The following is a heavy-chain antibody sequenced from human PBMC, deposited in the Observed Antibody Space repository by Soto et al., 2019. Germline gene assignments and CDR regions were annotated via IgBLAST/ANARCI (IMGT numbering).Heavy chain of an antibody. CDR1: GYTFTSYG. Sequence: GASVKVSCKASGYTFTSYGICWVRQAPGQGLEWMGWISAYNGNTNYAQKLQGRVTMTTDTSTSTAYLELRSLRSDDPALYNCATGSVGAISYYVMVVGGQGTTVTV. J-gene: IGHJ6*02. CDR2: ISAYNGNT. CDR3: ATGSVGAISYYVMVV. V-gene: IGHV1-18*01. D-gene: IGHD1-26*01.